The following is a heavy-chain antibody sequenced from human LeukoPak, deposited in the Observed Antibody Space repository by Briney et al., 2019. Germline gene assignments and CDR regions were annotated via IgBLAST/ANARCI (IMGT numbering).Heavy chain of an antibody. CDR1: GGSVSSGSYY. CDR2: IYYSGST. V-gene: IGHV4-61*01. CDR3: ARAGDCSSTSCYTGQLWFDP. J-gene: IGHJ5*02. D-gene: IGHD2-2*02. Sequence: SETLSLTCTVSGGSVSSGSYYWSWIRQPPGKGLEWIGYIYYSGSTNYNPSLKSRVTISVDTSKNQFSLKLSSVTAADTAVYYCARAGDCSSTSCYTGQLWFDPWGQGTLVTVSS.